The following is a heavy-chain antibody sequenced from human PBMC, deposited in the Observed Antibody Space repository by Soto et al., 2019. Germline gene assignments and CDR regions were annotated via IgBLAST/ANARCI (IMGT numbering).Heavy chain of an antibody. CDR2: IIPIFGTA. D-gene: IGHD6-19*01. J-gene: IGHJ6*02. V-gene: IGHV1-69*01. Sequence: QAQLEQSGGEVKKPGSSVKVSCKASRVAFSKFIVTWVRQAPGLGLEWVGEIIPIFGTANYAQKFQGRVTITADESTSTSYMEVNNLRSEDTAVYYCAKVRYSSPMGYYYGMHVWGQGTTVTVSS. CDR1: RVAFSKFI. CDR3: AKVRYSSPMGYYYGMHV.